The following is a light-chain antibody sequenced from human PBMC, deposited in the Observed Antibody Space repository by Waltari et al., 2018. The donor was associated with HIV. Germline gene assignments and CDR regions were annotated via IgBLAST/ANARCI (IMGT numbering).Light chain of an antibody. J-gene: IGKJ3*01. CDR3: EQIYTFPLFT. Sequence: DIQLTQSPSPLPASVRGRVTITCRASQIIVDYVNWYQQKPGKPPKLLIYSATSLQPGVPPRFSGSGSGTDFALTISSLQPEDFAIYYCEQIYTFPLFTFGPGTKVDLK. CDR1: QIIVDY. CDR2: SAT. V-gene: IGKV1-39*01.